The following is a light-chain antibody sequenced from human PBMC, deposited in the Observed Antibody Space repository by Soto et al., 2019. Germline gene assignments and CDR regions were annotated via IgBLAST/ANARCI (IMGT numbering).Light chain of an antibody. CDR2: GAS. J-gene: IGKJ2*01. CDR1: QSVSTSS. Sequence: EIVLTQSPGTLSLSPGERATLSCRASQSVSTSSLAWYQQKPGQAPRLLIYGASSRATGIPDRFSGSGSGTVFTLTITKLEPEDFAVYYCQQFGSSPRYTFGQGTKLEI. V-gene: IGKV3-20*01. CDR3: QQFGSSPRYT.